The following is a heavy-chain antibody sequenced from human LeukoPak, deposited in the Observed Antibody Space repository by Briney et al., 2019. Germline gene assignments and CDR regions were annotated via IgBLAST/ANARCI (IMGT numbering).Heavy chain of an antibody. CDR1: GGSFSGYY. V-gene: IGHV4-34*01. Sequence: PSETLSLTCAVYGGSFSGYYWSWIRQPPGKGLEWIGFIYHSGNTYYNPSLKSRVTISVDRSKNQFSLKLSSVTAADTAVYYCARGVPEYSGYDYYFDYWGQGTLVTVSS. CDR2: IYHSGNT. CDR3: ARGVPEYSGYDYYFDY. D-gene: IGHD5-12*01. J-gene: IGHJ4*02.